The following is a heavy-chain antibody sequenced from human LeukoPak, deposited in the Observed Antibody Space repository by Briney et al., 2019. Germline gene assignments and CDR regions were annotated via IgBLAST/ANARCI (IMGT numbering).Heavy chain of an antibody. Sequence: ASVKVSCKASGYTFTSYDINWVRQATGQGLEWMGWMNPNSGNTGYAQKFQGRVTITRNTSISTAYMELSSLRSEDTAVYYCAIGPHLHSYGGAINYHYYYMDVWGKGTTVTVSS. CDR1: GYTFTSYD. CDR2: MNPNSGNT. CDR3: AIGPHLHSYGGAINYHYYYMDV. V-gene: IGHV1-8*03. J-gene: IGHJ6*03. D-gene: IGHD5-18*01.